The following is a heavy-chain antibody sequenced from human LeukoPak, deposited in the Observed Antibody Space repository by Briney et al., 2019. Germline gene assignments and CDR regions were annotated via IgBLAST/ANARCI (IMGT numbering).Heavy chain of an antibody. V-gene: IGHV1-18*01. CDR1: GYTFTNYG. Sequence: ASVKVSCKASGYTFTNYGISWVRQAPGQGLEWMGWISASNGNTNYAEKLQGRVTMTTDRSTSTAYMELRSLRSDDTAVYYCGRDLDYYVSSGSWGQGTLVTVSS. D-gene: IGHD3-22*01. J-gene: IGHJ4*02. CDR3: GRDLDYYVSSGS. CDR2: ISASNGNT.